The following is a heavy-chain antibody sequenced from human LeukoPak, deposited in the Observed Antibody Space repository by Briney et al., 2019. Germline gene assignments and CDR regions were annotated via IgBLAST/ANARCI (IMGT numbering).Heavy chain of an antibody. Sequence: EGSLRLSCAASGFTFSSYGMHWVRQAPGKGLEWVAFIRYDGSNKYYADSVKGRFTISRDNSKNTLYLQMGSLSAEDMAVYYCARASFTSTWHHLGSWGQGTLVTVSS. CDR1: GFTFSSYG. J-gene: IGHJ4*02. D-gene: IGHD2-2*01. CDR3: ARASFTSTWHHLGS. V-gene: IGHV3-30*02. CDR2: IRYDGSNK.